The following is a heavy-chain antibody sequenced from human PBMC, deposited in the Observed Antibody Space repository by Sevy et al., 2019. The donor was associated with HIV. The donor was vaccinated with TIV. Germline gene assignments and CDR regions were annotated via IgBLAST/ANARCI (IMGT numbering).Heavy chain of an antibody. CDR1: GFTFSSYA. J-gene: IGHJ6*03. D-gene: IGHD5-18*01. CDR3: ARDDLRVDTAMVTLQIYYCYYKAV. V-gene: IGHV3-30-3*01. CDR2: ISYDGSNK. Sequence: GGSLRLSCAASGFTFSSYAMHWVRQAPGKGLEWVAVISYDGSNKYYADSVKGRFTISRDNSKNTLYLQMNSLRAEDTAVYYCARDDLRVDTAMVTLQIYYCYYKAVWGKGTTVTVSS.